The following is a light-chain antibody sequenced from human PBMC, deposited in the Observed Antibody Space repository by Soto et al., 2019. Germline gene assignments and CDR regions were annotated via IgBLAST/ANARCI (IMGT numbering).Light chain of an antibody. Sequence: DIQMTQSPSSLSASVGDRVTITCQASQSISSYLNWYQQKPGKAPKLLIYAASSLQSGVPSRFSGSGSGTDFTPTISSLQPEDFATYYCQQSNSTPLTFGGGTKVDIK. CDR1: QSISSY. J-gene: IGKJ4*01. V-gene: IGKV1-39*01. CDR2: AAS. CDR3: QQSNSTPLT.